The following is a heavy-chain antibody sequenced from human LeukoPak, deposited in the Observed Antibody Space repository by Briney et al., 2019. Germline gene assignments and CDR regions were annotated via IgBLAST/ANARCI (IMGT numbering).Heavy chain of an antibody. V-gene: IGHV1-18*01. CDR3: ARDYYGSGSYLWGLETRTNYYYYGMDV. CDR2: ISAYNGNT. Sequence: ASVKVSCKASGYTFTGYGISWVRQAPGQGLEWMGWISAYNGNTNYAQKLQGRVTMTTDTSTSTAYMELGSLRSDDTAVYYCARDYYGSGSYLWGLETRTNYYYYGMDVWGQGTTVTVSS. CDR1: GYTFTGYG. J-gene: IGHJ6*02. D-gene: IGHD3-10*01.